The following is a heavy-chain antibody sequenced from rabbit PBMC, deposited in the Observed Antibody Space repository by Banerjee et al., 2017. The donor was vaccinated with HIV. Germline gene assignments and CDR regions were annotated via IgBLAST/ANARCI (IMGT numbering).Heavy chain of an antibody. J-gene: IGHJ6*01. CDR2: IGTGSSGFT. V-gene: IGHV1S40*01. D-gene: IGHD1-1*01. CDR3: ARDSSSSVTSYGMDL. Sequence: QSLEEYGGGLLKPGASLTPTCITSGVSFSGNSYMCWVRRAPGTGLEWIACIGTGSSGFTYFASWAKGRFTISKTTSTTVTMQITSLTAADAATYFCARDSSSSVTSYGMDLWGPGTLVTVS. CDR1: GVSFSGNSY.